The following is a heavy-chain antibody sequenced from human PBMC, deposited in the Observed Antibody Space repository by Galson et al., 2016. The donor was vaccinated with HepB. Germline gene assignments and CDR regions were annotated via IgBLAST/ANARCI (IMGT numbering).Heavy chain of an antibody. CDR3: AREGSRSGYQIIQH. CDR1: GDSVSSANYY. CDR2: IHHSGST. D-gene: IGHD3-22*01. J-gene: IGHJ1*01. Sequence: SETLSLTCSVSGDSVSSANYYWSWIRQPPGKGLEWIGSIHHSGSTYYKSSLKSRVAISVYASKDQFSLKLRTVTAADTAFYYCAREGSRSGYQIIQHWGQGTLFTVSS. V-gene: IGHV4-38-2*02.